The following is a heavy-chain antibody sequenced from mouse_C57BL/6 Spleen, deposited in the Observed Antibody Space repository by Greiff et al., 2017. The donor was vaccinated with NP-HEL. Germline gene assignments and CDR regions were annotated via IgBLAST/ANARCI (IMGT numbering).Heavy chain of an antibody. CDR1: GYTFTDYE. J-gene: IGHJ1*03. CDR3: TREAPPGDWYFDV. Sequence: QVQLKQSGAELVRPGASVTLSCKASGYTFTDYEMHWVKQTPVHGLEWIGAIDPETGGTAYNQKFKGKAILTADKSSSTAYMELRSLTSEDSAVYYCTREAPPGDWYFDVWGTGTTVTVSS. CDR2: IDPETGGT. V-gene: IGHV1-15*01.